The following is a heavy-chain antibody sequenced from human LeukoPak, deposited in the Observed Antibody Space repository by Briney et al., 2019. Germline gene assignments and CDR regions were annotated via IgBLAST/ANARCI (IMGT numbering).Heavy chain of an antibody. D-gene: IGHD6-13*01. J-gene: IGHJ6*02. CDR3: ARVVGIAAAGTSAYGMDV. V-gene: IGHV4-59*01. CDR2: IYYSGST. CDR1: GGSFSGYY. Sequence: TSETLSLTCAVYGGSFSGYYWSWIRQPPGKGLEWIGYIYYSGSTNYNPSLESRVTISVDTSKNQFSLKLSSVTAADTAVYYCARVVGIAAAGTSAYGMDVWAQGTTVTVSS.